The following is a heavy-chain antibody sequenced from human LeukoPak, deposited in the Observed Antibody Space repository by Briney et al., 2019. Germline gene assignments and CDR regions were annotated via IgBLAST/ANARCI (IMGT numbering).Heavy chain of an antibody. V-gene: IGHV4-59*01. Sequence: SETLSLTCTVSGGSISSYYWSWIRQPPGKGLEWIGYIYYSGSTNYNPSLKSRVTISVDTSKNQFSLKLSSVTAADTAVYYCARDGYGDYGGVFDYWGQGTLVTVSS. J-gene: IGHJ4*02. D-gene: IGHD4-17*01. CDR3: ARDGYGDYGGVFDY. CDR1: GGSISSYY. CDR2: IYYSGST.